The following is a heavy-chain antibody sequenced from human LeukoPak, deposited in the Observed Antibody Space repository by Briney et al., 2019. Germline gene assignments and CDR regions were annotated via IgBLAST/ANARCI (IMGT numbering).Heavy chain of an antibody. CDR1: GFTFSSYT. J-gene: IGHJ6*03. V-gene: IGHV3-48*01. D-gene: IGHD6-25*01. CDR3: ARFAAGGSYYYYMDV. CDR2: IGTSSTTI. Sequence: GGSLRLSCAASGFTFSSYTMNWVRQPPGKGLEWVSNIGTSSTTIYYADSVKGRFSISRDNAKNSLYLQMNSLKADDTAVYYCARFAAGGSYYYYMDVWGKGTTVTVSS.